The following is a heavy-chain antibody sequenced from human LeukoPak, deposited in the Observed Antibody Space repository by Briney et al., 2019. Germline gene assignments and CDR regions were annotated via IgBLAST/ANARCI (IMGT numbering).Heavy chain of an antibody. V-gene: IGHV3-48*02. D-gene: IGHD3-10*01. J-gene: IGHJ3*02. CDR1: GFTFSSYA. CDR2: IGSGGAI. CDR3: AREGYYGAFDI. Sequence: GGSLRLSCAASGFTFSSYAMSWVRQAPGKGLEWVSYIGSGGAIYYADSVKGRFTISRDNAKNSLCLQMNSLRDEDTSVYYCAREGYYGAFDIWGQGTMVTVSS.